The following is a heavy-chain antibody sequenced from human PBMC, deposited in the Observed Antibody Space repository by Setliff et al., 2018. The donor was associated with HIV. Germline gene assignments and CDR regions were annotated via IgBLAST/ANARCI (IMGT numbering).Heavy chain of an antibody. V-gene: IGHV4-38-2*02. CDR2: IYHSGST. D-gene: IGHD3-10*01. Sequence: SETLSLTCTVSGYSISSDYYWGWIRQPPGKGLEWIGNIYHSGSTYYNPSLKSRVTISVDTSKNQFSLKLSSVTAADTAVYYCARDGESYDYYGSGSSRLPYYYYGMDVWGQGTTVTVSS. CDR3: ARDGESYDYYGSGSSRLPYYYYGMDV. CDR1: GYSISSDYY. J-gene: IGHJ6*02.